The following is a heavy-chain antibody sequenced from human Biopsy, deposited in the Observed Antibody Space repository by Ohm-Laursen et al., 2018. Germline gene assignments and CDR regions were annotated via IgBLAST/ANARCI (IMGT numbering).Heavy chain of an antibody. J-gene: IGHJ5*01. D-gene: IGHD2-15*01. CDR1: GFSFSDTY. Sequence: SCAASGFSFSDTYMDWVRQAPGKGLEWVGRIRDKANSYTTDYAASVRGRFTISRDDSKNSLYLQMNSLKTEDTALYYCARAGRYCSGGGCYSWFDSWGQGTLVTVSS. V-gene: IGHV3-72*01. CDR3: ARAGRYCSGGGCYSWFDS. CDR2: IRDKANSYTT.